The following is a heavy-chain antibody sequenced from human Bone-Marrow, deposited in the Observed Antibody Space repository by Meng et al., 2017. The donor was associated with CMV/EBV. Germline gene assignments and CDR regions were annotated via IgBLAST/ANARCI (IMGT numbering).Heavy chain of an antibody. J-gene: IGHJ6*02. D-gene: IGHD3-3*01. CDR1: GFTFSNYN. CDR3: ARLIYYDFWSGYHYGMDV. Sequence: GESLKISCVASGFTFSNYNMNWVRQAPGKGLEWVSSISSTSGYIYYADSLKDRFTISRDNAKNSLYLQMNSLRAEDTAVYYCARLIYYDFWSGYHYGMDVWGQGTTVTVSS. V-gene: IGHV3-21*01. CDR2: ISSTSGYI.